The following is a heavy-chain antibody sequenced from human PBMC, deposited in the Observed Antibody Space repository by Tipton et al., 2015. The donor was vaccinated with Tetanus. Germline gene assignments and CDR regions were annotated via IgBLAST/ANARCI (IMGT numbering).Heavy chain of an antibody. CDR1: GYTFTHYG. D-gene: IGHD3-10*01. Sequence: QLVQSGAEVKKPGASVKVSCKVSGYTFTHYGVNWVRQAPGQGLEWMGWIRPFNENVNYAEKFQGRLTMTTDRSTATVYMDLRRQRSDDTAVYYCARGRGLGPHEYLERRGQGTLVSVSS. CDR3: ARGRGLGPHEYLER. V-gene: IGHV1-18*01. CDR2: IRPFNENV. J-gene: IGHJ4*02.